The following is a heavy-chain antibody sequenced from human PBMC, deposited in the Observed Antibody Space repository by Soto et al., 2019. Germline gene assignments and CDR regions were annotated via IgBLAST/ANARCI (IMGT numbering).Heavy chain of an antibody. D-gene: IGHD3-22*01. V-gene: IGHV3-21*01. J-gene: IGHJ4*02. CDR3: ARELNYYDSSGYHSTEGAH. CDR2: ISSSSNYI. Sequence: PGGSLRLSCAASGFTFTSYTMNWVRQAPGKGLEWVSSISSSSNYIYYADSVKGRFTISRDNAKNSLYLQINSLRAEDTAVYYCARELNYYDSSGYHSTEGAHWGQGTLVTVSS. CDR1: GFTFTSYT.